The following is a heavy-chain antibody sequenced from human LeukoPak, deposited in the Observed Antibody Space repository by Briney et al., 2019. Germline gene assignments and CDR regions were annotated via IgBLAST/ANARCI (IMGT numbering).Heavy chain of an antibody. D-gene: IGHD6-25*01. J-gene: IGHJ4*02. Sequence: GGSLRLSYAASGFTFRDYGMHWVRQAPGKGLEGVAVISYDGSNKYYADSVKGRFTISRDNSKNTLYMEMNSLRAEDTAVYYCAKAFRGQRYYFDYWGQGTLVTVSS. V-gene: IGHV3-30*18. CDR1: GFTFRDYG. CDR2: ISYDGSNK. CDR3: AKAFRGQRYYFDY.